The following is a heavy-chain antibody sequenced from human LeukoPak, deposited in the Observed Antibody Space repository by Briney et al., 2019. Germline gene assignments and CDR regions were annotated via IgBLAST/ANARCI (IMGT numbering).Heavy chain of an antibody. CDR3: ATIRDTSSWYENGFDF. Sequence: SQTLSLTCTVSGSSIHSSGYSWNWIRQFPGRGLEWIGHISYSGTTYYNPSLKSRTTISVGTSKNQISLRLSSVTAADTAVYYCATIRDTSSWYENGFDFWGRGTLVTVSS. V-gene: IGHV4-31*03. J-gene: IGHJ4*02. CDR2: ISYSGTT. CDR1: GSSIHSSGYS. D-gene: IGHD6-13*01.